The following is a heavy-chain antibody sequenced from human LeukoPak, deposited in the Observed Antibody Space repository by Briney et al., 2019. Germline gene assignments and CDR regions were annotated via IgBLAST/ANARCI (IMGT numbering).Heavy chain of an antibody. V-gene: IGHV4-39*01. J-gene: IGHJ3*02. CDR3: ARSVYGVVITHDAFDI. D-gene: IGHD3-3*01. CDR2: IYYSGST. Sequence: KPSETLSLTCTVSGGSISSSSYYWGWIRQPPGKGLEWIGSIYYSGSTYYNPSLKSRVTISVDTSKNQFSLKLSSVTAADTAVYYCARSVYGVVITHDAFDIWGQGTMDTVSS. CDR1: GGSISSSSYY.